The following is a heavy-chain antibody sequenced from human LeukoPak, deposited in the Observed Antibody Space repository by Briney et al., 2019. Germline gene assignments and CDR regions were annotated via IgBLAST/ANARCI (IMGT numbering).Heavy chain of an antibody. CDR1: GITFSSYA. CDR3: AKAPRYVDWVDY. D-gene: IGHD3-9*01. J-gene: IGHJ4*02. V-gene: IGHV3-23*01. Sequence: GGSLRLSCAASGITFSSYAMTWVRQAPGKGLEWVSGISGGGGSTYYADSVKGRFTISRDNSKNTLYLQMNSLRAEDTAVYYCAKAPRYVDWVDYWGQGTLVTVSS. CDR2: ISGGGGST.